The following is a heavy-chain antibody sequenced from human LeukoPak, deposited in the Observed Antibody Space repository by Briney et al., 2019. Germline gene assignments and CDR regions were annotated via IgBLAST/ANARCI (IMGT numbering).Heavy chain of an antibody. D-gene: IGHD3-9*01. CDR1: GYTFTGYY. CDR3: ARGYDILTVFDY. CDR2: INPDSGGT. V-gene: IGHV1-2*02. Sequence: ASVKVSCKASGYTFTGYYMHWVRQAPGQGLEWMGWINPDSGGTKYAQKFQGRVTMTRDTSISTAYMELSRLRSDDTAVYYCARGYDILTVFDYWGQGTLVTVSS. J-gene: IGHJ4*02.